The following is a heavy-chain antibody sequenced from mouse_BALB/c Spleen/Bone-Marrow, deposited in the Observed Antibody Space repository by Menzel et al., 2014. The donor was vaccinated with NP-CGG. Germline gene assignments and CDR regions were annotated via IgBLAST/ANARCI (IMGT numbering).Heavy chain of an antibody. J-gene: IGHJ2*01. Sequence: QVQLQQSGAELVRPGTSVKVSCKASGYAFTNYLIEWVKQRPGQGLEWIGVINPGSGGTNYNEKFKGKATLTADKSSSTAYMQLSSLTSDDSAVYFCARGDYRSYYFDYWCQGTTLTVSS. CDR1: GYAFTNYL. V-gene: IGHV1-54*01. CDR2: INPGSGGT. D-gene: IGHD2-14*01. CDR3: ARGDYRSYYFDY.